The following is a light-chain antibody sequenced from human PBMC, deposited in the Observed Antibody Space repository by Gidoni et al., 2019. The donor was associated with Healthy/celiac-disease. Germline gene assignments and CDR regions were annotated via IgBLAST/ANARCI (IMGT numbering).Light chain of an antibody. J-gene: IGKJ1*01. CDR2: WAS. Sequence: DIVMTQSPDPLAASLGERATINCKSSQSVLYSSNNKNYLAWYQQKPGQPPKLLIYWASTRESGVPDRFSGSGSGTDFTLTIRSLQAEDVAVYYCQQYYSTPRTFXQXTKVEIK. CDR3: QQYYSTPRT. V-gene: IGKV4-1*01. CDR1: QSVLYSSNNKNY.